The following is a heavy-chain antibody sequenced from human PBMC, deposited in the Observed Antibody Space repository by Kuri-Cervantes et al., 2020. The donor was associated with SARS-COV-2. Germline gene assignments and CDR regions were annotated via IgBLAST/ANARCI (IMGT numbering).Heavy chain of an antibody. Sequence: SVKVSCKASGGTFSSHAISWVRQAPGQGLEWMGGIIPIFGTANYAQKFQGRVTITTDESTSTAYMELSSLRSEDTAVYYCARMTTGDFMDVWGKGTTVTDSS. CDR3: ARMTTGDFMDV. J-gene: IGHJ6*03. V-gene: IGHV1-69*05. D-gene: IGHD7-27*01. CDR2: IIPIFGTA. CDR1: GGTFSSHA.